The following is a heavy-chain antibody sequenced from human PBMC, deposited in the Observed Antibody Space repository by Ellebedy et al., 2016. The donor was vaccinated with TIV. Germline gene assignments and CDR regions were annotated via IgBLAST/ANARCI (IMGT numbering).Heavy chain of an antibody. J-gene: IGHJ6*02. Sequence: AASVKVSCKVSGYTLTELSMHWVRQAPGKGLEWMGGFDPEDGETIYAQKFQGRVTMTRDTSTTTVYMELSSLRSEDTAVYYCARLKTYYDFWSGYYNPYYYYGMDVWGQGTTVTVSS. V-gene: IGHV1-24*01. CDR3: ARLKTYYDFWSGYYNPYYYYGMDV. CDR2: FDPEDGET. D-gene: IGHD3-3*01. CDR1: GYTLTELS.